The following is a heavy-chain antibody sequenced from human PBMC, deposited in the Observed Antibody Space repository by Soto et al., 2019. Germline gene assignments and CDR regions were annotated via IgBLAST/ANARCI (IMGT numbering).Heavy chain of an antibody. CDR1: GGIGSNYA. D-gene: IGHD2-15*01. Sequence: QEHLVQSGAEVKKPGSSVKVSCRASGGIGSNYAISWVRQAPGQGLEWMGGIVPKFGTAYYAQSFKGRVTISVDKSTNSVYMELSSLRSQDTAIYYCAREMASGYSRTWFDPWGQGTLVTVSS. CDR3: AREMASGYSRTWFDP. CDR2: IVPKFGTA. J-gene: IGHJ5*02. V-gene: IGHV1-69*06.